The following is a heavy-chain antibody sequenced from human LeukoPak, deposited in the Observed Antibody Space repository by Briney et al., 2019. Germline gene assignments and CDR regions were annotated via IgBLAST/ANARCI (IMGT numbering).Heavy chain of an antibody. V-gene: IGHV1-8*03. Sequence: GASVKVSCKASGYTFTSYDINWVRQATGQGLEWMGWMNPNSGNTGYAQKFQGRVTITRNTSISTAYMELSSLRSEDTAVYYCARGGYDILTGYSFMDVWGKGTTVTVSS. CDR1: GYTFTSYD. D-gene: IGHD3-9*01. J-gene: IGHJ6*03. CDR2: MNPNSGNT. CDR3: ARGGYDILTGYSFMDV.